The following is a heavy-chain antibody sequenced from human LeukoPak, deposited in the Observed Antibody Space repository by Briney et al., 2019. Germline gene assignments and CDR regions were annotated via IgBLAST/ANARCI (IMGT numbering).Heavy chain of an antibody. CDR3: ASSPGGWFDP. Sequence: QASQTLPLTCTVSGGSISSYYWSWIRQPPGKGLEWIGYIYYSGSTNYNPSLKSRVTISVDTSKNQFSLKLSSVTAADTAVYYCASSPGGWFDPWGQGTLVTVSS. CDR1: GGSISSYY. J-gene: IGHJ5*02. V-gene: IGHV4-59*01. CDR2: IYYSGST.